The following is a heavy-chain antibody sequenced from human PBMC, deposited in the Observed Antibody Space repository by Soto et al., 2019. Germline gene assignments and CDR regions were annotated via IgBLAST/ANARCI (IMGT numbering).Heavy chain of an antibody. CDR2: IYASGST. CDR1: GGSISTYY. D-gene: IGHD2-21*01. Sequence: PSETLSLTCTVSGGSISTYYWSWIRQPAGKGLEWIGRIYASGSTNYNPSLKSRVTMSVATSKNQFPLKLSSVTAAGTAVYCCARGGMVITPSATAFDYWGQGTLVTVSS. CDR3: ARGGMVITPSATAFDY. J-gene: IGHJ4*02. V-gene: IGHV4-4*07.